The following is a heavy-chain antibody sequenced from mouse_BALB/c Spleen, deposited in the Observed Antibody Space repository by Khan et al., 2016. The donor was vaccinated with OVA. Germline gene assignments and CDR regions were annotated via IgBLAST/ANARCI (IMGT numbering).Heavy chain of an antibody. CDR1: GYSFTGYF. CDR3: ARNYGSDFDY. CDR2: INPHIGET. V-gene: IGHV1-20*02. Sequence: EVQLQESGPELVKPGASVKISCKASGYSFTGYFMNWVIQSHGKSLEWIGRINPHIGETFYNQKFKGKATLTVDESSSTAHLELRSLASEDSADYYCARNYGSDFDYWGQGTTLTVSS. D-gene: IGHD1-1*01. J-gene: IGHJ2*01.